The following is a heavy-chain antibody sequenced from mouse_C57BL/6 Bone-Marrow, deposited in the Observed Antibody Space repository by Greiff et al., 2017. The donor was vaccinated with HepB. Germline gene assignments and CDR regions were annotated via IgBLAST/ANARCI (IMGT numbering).Heavy chain of an antibody. CDR3: SAHYYASRGDY. Sequence: EVKVVESGGGLVKPGGSLKLSCAASGFTFSDYGMHWVRQAPEKGLEWVAYISSGSSTIYYADTVKGRFTISRDNAKNTLFLQMTSRRSEDTAMYYCSAHYYASRGDYWGQGTTLTVSS. CDR2: ISSGSSTI. V-gene: IGHV5-17*01. J-gene: IGHJ2*01. CDR1: GFTFSDYG. D-gene: IGHD1-1*01.